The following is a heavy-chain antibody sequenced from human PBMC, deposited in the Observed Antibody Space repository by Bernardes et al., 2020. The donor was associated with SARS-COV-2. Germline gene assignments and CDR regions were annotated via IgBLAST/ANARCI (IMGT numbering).Heavy chain of an antibody. D-gene: IGHD2-2*01. CDR1: GFTLHSHW. CDR3: ARDRFNVVAPAAGTFDS. Sequence: GGSLRLSCAVSGFTLHSHWMSWVRQSPEKGLEWVASIRQDGRENFYVGSVKGRFTISRDNAQNSLYLQMNSLRAGDTAVYYCARDRFNVVAPAAGTFDSWGQGTRVTVSS. CDR2: IRQDGREN. V-gene: IGHV3-7*03. J-gene: IGHJ4*02.